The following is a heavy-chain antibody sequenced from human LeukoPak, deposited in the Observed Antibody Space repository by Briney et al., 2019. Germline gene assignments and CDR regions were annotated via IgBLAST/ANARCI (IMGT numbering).Heavy chain of an antibody. J-gene: IGHJ4*02. D-gene: IGHD3/OR15-3a*01. Sequence: PSETLSLTCSISGVSMSSCYWNWIRKPAGKGLEWIGRIYVSGSTSYNPSLKSRVTMSIDTSKNQFSLNLNSVTAADTAVYYCAREIDFPGGLRIDFWGQGILVTVSS. V-gene: IGHV4-4*07. CDR3: AREIDFPGGLRIDF. CDR1: GVSMSSCY. CDR2: IYVSGST.